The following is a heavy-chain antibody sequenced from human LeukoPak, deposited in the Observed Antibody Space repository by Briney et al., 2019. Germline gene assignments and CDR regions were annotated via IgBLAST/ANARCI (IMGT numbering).Heavy chain of an antibody. CDR3: ASLLVGATYYFDY. V-gene: IGHV1-18*01. CDR1: DYSFTSYG. CDR2: ISGYKGTT. D-gene: IGHD1-26*01. J-gene: IGHJ4*02. Sequence: GASVKVSCKATDYSFTSYGFNWVRQAPGQGLEWVGWISGYKGTTDYAQKFQGRVTITADKSTSTAYMELSSLRSEDTAVYYCASLLVGATYYFDYWGQGTLVTVSS.